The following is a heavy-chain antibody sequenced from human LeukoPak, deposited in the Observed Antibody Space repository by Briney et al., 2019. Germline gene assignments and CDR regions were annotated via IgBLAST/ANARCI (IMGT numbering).Heavy chain of an antibody. D-gene: IGHD3-22*01. CDR3: ARTPRRSHYDSSGYFDYYYYMDV. J-gene: IGHJ6*03. CDR2: INPSGGST. CDR1: GYTFTSYY. Sequence: VASVKVSCKASGYTFTSYYMHWVRQAPGQGLEWMGIINPSGGSTSYAQKFQGRVTMTRDMSTSTVYMELSSLRSEDTAVYYCARTPRRSHYDSSGYFDYYYYMDVWGKGTTVTVSS. V-gene: IGHV1-46*01.